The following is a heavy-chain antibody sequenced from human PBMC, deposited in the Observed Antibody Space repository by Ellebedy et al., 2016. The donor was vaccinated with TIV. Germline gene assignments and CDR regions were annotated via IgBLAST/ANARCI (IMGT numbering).Heavy chain of an antibody. D-gene: IGHD6-13*01. CDR2: VYYSGST. J-gene: IGHJ4*02. CDR1: GGSINNYY. Sequence: MPGGSLRLSCTVSGGSINNYYWSWIRQPPGKGLEWIGSVYYSGSTNYNPSLKSRVTISVDTSENQFSLKLNSVTAADTAIYYCARGGASSRWLNSWGQGTLVTVSS. V-gene: IGHV4-59*01. CDR3: ARGGASSRWLNS.